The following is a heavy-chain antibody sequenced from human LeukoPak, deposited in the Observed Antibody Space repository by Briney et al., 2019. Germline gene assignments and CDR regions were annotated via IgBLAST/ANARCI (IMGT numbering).Heavy chain of an antibody. D-gene: IGHD1-26*01. CDR3: ARARARYSGSYYGYYFDY. Sequence: SETLSLTCAVSGGSISSGGYSWSWIRQPPGKGLEWIGYIYHSGSTYYNPSLKSRVTISVDRSKNQFSLKLSSVTAADTAVYYCARARARYSGSYYGYYFDYWGQGTLVTVSS. CDR2: IYHSGST. CDR1: GGSISSGGYS. V-gene: IGHV4-30-2*01. J-gene: IGHJ4*02.